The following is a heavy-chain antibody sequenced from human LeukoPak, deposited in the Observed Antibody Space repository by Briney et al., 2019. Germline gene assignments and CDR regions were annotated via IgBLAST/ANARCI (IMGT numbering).Heavy chain of an antibody. V-gene: IGHV4-59*01. CDR3: ARGSDYGEPFDY. CDR1: GGSISSSY. CDR2: IYYSGST. D-gene: IGHD4-17*01. J-gene: IGHJ4*02. Sequence: PSETLSLTCTVSGGSISSSYWSWIRQPPGKGLEWIGYIYYSGSTNYNPSLKSRVTISVDTSKNQFSLKLSSVTAADTAVYYCARGSDYGEPFDYWGQGTLVTVSS.